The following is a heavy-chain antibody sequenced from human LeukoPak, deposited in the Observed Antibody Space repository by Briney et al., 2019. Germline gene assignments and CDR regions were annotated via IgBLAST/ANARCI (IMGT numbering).Heavy chain of an antibody. CDR3: AKAERQQHLRY. J-gene: IGHJ4*02. CDR2: IADNGAT. CDR1: GFTFSKSA. Sequence: GGSLRLSCAASGFTFSKSAMTWVRQAPGKGLEWVSGIADNGATYYADSVKGRFIISRDNSKNTLFLQMDSLRAEDTALYFCAKAERQQHLRYWGQGTLVTVSS. V-gene: IGHV3-23*01. D-gene: IGHD6-13*01.